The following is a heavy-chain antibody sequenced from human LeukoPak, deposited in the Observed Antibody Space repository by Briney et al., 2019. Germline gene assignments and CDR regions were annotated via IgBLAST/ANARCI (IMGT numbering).Heavy chain of an antibody. CDR1: GFTFSSYE. CDR2: ISSSGSTI. V-gene: IGHV3-48*03. J-gene: IGHJ4*02. CDR3: ARAKGGYGDY. D-gene: IGHD3-22*01. Sequence: GGSLRLSCAASGFTFSSYEMNWVRQAPGKGLVWVSYISSSGSTIYYADTVKGRFTISRDNAKNSLYLQMNSLRAEDTAVYYCARAKGGYGDYWGQGTLVTVSS.